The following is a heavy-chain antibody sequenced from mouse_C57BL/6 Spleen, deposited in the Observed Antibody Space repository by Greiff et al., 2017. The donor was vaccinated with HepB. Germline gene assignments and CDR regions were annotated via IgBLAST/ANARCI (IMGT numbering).Heavy chain of an antibody. CDR3: ARERENYDEAWFAY. V-gene: IGHV1-55*01. CDR1: GYTFTSYW. D-gene: IGHD2-4*01. Sequence: QVQLQQPGAELVKPGASVKMSCKASGYTFTSYWITWVKQRPGQGLEWIGDIYPGSGSTNYNEKFKSKATLTVDTSSSTAYMQLSSLTSEDSAVYYCARERENYDEAWFAYWGQGTLVTVSA. CDR2: IYPGSGST. J-gene: IGHJ3*01.